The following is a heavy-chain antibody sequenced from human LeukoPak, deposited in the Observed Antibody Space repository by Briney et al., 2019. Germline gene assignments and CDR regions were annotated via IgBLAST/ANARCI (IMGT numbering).Heavy chain of an antibody. CDR3: AIVVVTAIPTSYDS. J-gene: IGHJ4*02. Sequence: QTGGSLRLSCAASGFTFSSYGMSWVRQAPGKGLEWVSAISGSGGSTYYADSVKCRFAISRDNSKNTLNLQMNSLRAEDTAVYYCAIVVVTAIPTSYDSWGQGTLVTVSS. CDR1: GFTFSSYG. CDR2: ISGSGGST. D-gene: IGHD2-21*02. V-gene: IGHV3-23*01.